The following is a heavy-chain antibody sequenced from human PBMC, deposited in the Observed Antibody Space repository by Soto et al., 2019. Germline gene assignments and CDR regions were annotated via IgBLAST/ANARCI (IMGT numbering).Heavy chain of an antibody. D-gene: IGHD3-3*01. Sequence: QVQLVQSGAEVKKPGASVKVSCKASGYTFTSYDINWVRQATGQGLEWMGWMNPNNGNTGYAQKFQGRVTMTRNTSISTAYMELSSVRSEETVVYYCASPACNYDFWSGYSFDIWGQGTMVTVSS. CDR2: MNPNNGNT. CDR1: GYTFTSYD. CDR3: ASPACNYDFWSGYSFDI. V-gene: IGHV1-8*01. J-gene: IGHJ3*02.